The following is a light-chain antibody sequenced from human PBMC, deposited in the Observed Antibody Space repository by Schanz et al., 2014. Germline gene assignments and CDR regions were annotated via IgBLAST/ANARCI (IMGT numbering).Light chain of an antibody. Sequence: QSALTQPASVSGSPGQSITISCTGTSSDVGNYNLVSWYQQHPGKAPKLIIYEGSRRPSGVSNRFSGSKSGNTASLTISGLQAEDEADYYCCSYAGSYWVFGGGTKLTVL. J-gene: IGLJ3*02. CDR1: SSDVGNYNL. CDR3: CSYAGSYWV. CDR2: EGS. V-gene: IGLV2-23*01.